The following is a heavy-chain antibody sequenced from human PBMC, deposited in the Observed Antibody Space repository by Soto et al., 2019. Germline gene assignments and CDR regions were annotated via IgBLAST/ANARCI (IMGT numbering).Heavy chain of an antibody. CDR1: GFTFSNYA. CDR2: IGGSGSNT. D-gene: IGHD2-8*02. CDR3: AIGSNPPGQKSLHS. J-gene: IGHJ4*02. V-gene: IGHV3-23*01. Sequence: GGSLRLSCAASGFTFSNYAMTWVRQAPGKGLEWVSGIGGSGSNTYYADSVKGRFTVSRDNAKNTLYLQMNSLSAEDTAVYYCAIGSNPPGQKSLHSWDQATLVTVSS.